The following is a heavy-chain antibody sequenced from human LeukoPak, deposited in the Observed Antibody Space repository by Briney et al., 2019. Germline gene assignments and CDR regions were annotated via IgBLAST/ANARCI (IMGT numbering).Heavy chain of an antibody. D-gene: IGHD5-24*01. CDR2: INPNSGGT. CDR1: GYTFTGYY. J-gene: IGHJ4*02. CDR3: ARDPKRDGYNYPDY. V-gene: IGHV1-2*02. Sequence: ASVKVSCKASGYTFTGYYMHWVRQAPGQGLEWMGWINPNSGGTNYAQKFQGRVTMTRDTSISTAYIELSRLRSDDTAVYYCARDPKRDGYNYPDYWGQGTLVTVSS.